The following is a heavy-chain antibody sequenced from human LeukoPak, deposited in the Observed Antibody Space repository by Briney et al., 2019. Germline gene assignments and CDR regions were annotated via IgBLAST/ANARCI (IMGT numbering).Heavy chain of an antibody. CDR3: GRVRTGNTGSPEYFED. V-gene: IGHV4-59*01. CDR1: GGSISSYY. D-gene: IGHD5-12*01. Sequence: SETLSPTCTVSGGSISSYYWSWIRQPPGKGLEWIGYLFYSGNTNSNPSLKSRVTISADTSKNQFSLRLNFVTAADTAVYYCGRVRTGNTGSPEYFEDWGQGTLVTVSS. J-gene: IGHJ1*01. CDR2: LFYSGNT.